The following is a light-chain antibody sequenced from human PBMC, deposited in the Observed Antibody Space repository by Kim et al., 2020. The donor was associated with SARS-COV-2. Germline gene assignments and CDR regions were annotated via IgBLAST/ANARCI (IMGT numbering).Light chain of an antibody. V-gene: IGKV3-20*01. CDR2: GAS. Sequence: PGERATLSCRASQSVDNNYLAWHQQKPGQPPRLLICGASYRATGIPDRFSGSGSGTHFTLTISRLEPEDFAVYYCQRYGTSPLTFGGGTKVDIK. CDR3: QRYGTSPLT. J-gene: IGKJ4*01. CDR1: QSVDNNY.